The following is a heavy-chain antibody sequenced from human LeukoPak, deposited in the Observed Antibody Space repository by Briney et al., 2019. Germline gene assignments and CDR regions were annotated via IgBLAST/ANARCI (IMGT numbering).Heavy chain of an antibody. D-gene: IGHD3-22*01. J-gene: IGHJ4*02. CDR2: ISYDGSNK. CDR3: AKDRKRNYYDSSGDDY. V-gene: IGHV3-30*18. Sequence: SGGSLRLSCAASGFTFSSYGMHWVRQAPGKGLEWVAVISYDGSNKYYADSVKGRFTISRDNSKNTLYLQMNSLRAEDTAVYYCAKDRKRNYYDSSGDDYWGQGTLVTVSS. CDR1: GFTFSSYG.